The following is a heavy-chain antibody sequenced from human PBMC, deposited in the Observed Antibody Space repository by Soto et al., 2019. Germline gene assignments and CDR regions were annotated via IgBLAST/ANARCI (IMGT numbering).Heavy chain of an antibody. J-gene: IGHJ6*02. CDR3: ARSGYSSSWYVGSYYYYGMDV. CDR2: IIPIFGTA. Sequence: SVKVSCKASGGTFSSYAISWVRQAPGQGLEWMGGIIPIFGTANYAQKFQGRVTITADESTSTAYMELSSLRSEDTAVYYCARSGYSSSWYVGSYYYYGMDVWGQGTTVTVSS. D-gene: IGHD6-13*01. CDR1: GGTFSSYA. V-gene: IGHV1-69*13.